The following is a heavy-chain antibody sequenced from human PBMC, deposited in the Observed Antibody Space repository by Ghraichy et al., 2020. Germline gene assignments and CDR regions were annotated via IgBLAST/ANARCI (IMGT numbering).Heavy chain of an antibody. Sequence: SETLSLTCAVYGGSFSGYYWSWIRQPPGKGLEWIGEINHSGSTNYNPSLKSRVTISVDTSKNQFSLKLSSVTAADTAVYYCARGFHCSSTSWYGYWGQGTLVTVSS. CDR3: ARGFHCSSTSWYGY. D-gene: IGHD2-2*01. CDR1: GGSFSGYY. CDR2: INHSGST. J-gene: IGHJ4*02. V-gene: IGHV4-34*01.